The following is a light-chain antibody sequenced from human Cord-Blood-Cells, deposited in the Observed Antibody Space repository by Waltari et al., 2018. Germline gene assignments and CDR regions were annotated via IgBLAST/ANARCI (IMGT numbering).Light chain of an antibody. CDR3: CSYAGSSSLV. Sequence: QSALTQPASVSGSPGQSTTISCTGTSSAVGRYNIVSWYQQHPGKAPKLMIYEGSKRPSGVSNRFSGSKSGNTASLTISGLQAEDEADYYCCSYAGSSSLVFGGGTKLTVL. CDR2: EGS. V-gene: IGLV2-23*01. CDR1: SSAVGRYNI. J-gene: IGLJ2*01.